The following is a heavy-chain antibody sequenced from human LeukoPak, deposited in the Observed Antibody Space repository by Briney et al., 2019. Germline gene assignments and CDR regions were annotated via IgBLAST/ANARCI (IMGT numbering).Heavy chain of an antibody. CDR1: GFTFSSYA. D-gene: IGHD5-18*01. V-gene: IGHV3-23*01. J-gene: IGHJ4*02. CDR2: IRGSGGST. CDR3: AKDTRGHTPKYYFDY. Sequence: GGSLRLSCAASGFTFSSYAMSWVRQAPGKGLEWVSTIRGSGGSTFYADSVRGRFTISRDNSKNTLYLQMNSLRAEDTAVYYCAKDTRGHTPKYYFDYWGQGTLVTVSS.